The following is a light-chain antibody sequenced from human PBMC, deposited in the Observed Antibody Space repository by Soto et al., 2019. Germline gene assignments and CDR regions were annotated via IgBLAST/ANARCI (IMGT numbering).Light chain of an antibody. J-gene: IGKJ5*01. V-gene: IGKV3-20*01. CDR2: GAS. CDR1: QSVSRNY. CDR3: QQYGSSIT. Sequence: EIVLTQSPGTLSLSPGERATLSCRASQSVSRNYLAWYQQKPGQAPRLLIYGASSRATGIPDRFSGSGSGTDFTLTISRLEPEDFAVYYCQQYGSSITFGQGTRLEI.